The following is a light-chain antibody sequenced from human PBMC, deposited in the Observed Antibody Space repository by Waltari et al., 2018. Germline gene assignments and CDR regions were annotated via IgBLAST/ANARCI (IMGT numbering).Light chain of an antibody. CDR1: SSDVGAYTY. CDR3: CSYAGSSTYV. Sequence: QSALTQPASVSGSPGQSITISCTGTSSDVGAYTYVSWYQQHPGKAPKLMIYDVSNRPSGVSNRFSGSKSGNTASLTISRLQAEDEADYYCCSYAGSSTYVFGTGTKVTVL. CDR2: DVS. J-gene: IGLJ1*01. V-gene: IGLV2-23*02.